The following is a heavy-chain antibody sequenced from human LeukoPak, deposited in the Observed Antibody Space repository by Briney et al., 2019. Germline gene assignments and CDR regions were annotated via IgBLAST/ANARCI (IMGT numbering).Heavy chain of an antibody. CDR3: ARDPIVGATTDWFDP. V-gene: IGHV1-8*01. CDR2: MNPHSGNT. CDR1: GYTFTSYD. D-gene: IGHD1-26*01. J-gene: IGHJ5*02. Sequence: ASVKVSCKASGYTFTSYDINWVRQATGQGLEWMGWMNPHSGNTVYARKFQGRVTMTRNTAISTAYMELSSLRSEDTAVYYCARDPIVGATTDWFDPWGQGTLVTVSS.